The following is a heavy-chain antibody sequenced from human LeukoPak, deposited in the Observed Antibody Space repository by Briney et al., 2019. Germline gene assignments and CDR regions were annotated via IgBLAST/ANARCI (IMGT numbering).Heavy chain of an antibody. V-gene: IGHV3-7*01. CDR3: ARGAKWLVGTNYYFDY. CDR1: GFTFSSYW. Sequence: GGSLRLSCAASGFTFSSYWMSWIRQTPGKGLEWVANIKQDGSEKYYVDSVKGRFTISRDNAKNSLYLQMNSLRAEDTAVYYCARGAKWLVGTNYYFDYWGQGTLVTVSS. J-gene: IGHJ4*02. CDR2: IKQDGSEK. D-gene: IGHD6-19*01.